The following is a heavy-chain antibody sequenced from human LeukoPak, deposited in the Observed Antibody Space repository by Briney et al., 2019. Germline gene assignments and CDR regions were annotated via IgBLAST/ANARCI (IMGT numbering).Heavy chain of an antibody. V-gene: IGHV1-69*05. J-gene: IGHJ5*02. CDR3: ARDPTITGDDWFDP. D-gene: IGHD7-27*01. CDR2: IIPIFGTA. Sequence: ASVKVSCKASGGTFSSYAISWVRQAPGQGLEWMRGIIPIFGTANYAQKFQGRVTITTDESTSTAYMELSSLRSEDTAVYYCARDPTITGDDWFDPWGQGTLVTVSS. CDR1: GGTFSSYA.